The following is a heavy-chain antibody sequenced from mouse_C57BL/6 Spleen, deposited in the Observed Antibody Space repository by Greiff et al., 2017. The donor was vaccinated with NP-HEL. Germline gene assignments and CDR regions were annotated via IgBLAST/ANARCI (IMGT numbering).Heavy chain of an antibody. J-gene: IGHJ4*01. Sequence: VQLQQSGPELVKPGASVKISCKASGYAFSSSWMNWVKQRPGKGLEWIGRIYPGDGDTNYNGKFKGKATLTADKSSSTAYMQLSSLTSEDSAVYCCARRGGSSWDYAMDYWGQGTSVTVSS. CDR1: GYAFSSSW. D-gene: IGHD1-1*01. V-gene: IGHV1-82*01. CDR3: ARRGGSSWDYAMDY. CDR2: IYPGDGDT.